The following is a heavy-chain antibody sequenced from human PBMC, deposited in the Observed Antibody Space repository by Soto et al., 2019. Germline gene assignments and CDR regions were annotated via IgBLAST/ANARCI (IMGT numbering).Heavy chain of an antibody. V-gene: IGHV1-18*01. D-gene: IGHD3-9*01. J-gene: IGHJ4*02. CDR2: ISPHNFNT. Sequence: ASVKVSCKASGYTFTHFYITWVRQAPGQGLEWMGAISPHNFNTNYAQKFRGRVTLTTEKSTNTAYMDLRSLTSDDTAVYYCAGDEGGYDRLTGYYKADRFDYWGQGXPVTVYS. CDR3: AGDEGGYDRLTGYYKADRFDY. CDR1: GYTFTHFY.